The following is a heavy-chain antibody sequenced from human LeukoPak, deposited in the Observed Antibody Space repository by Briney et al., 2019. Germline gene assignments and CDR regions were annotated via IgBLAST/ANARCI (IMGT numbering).Heavy chain of an antibody. J-gene: IGHJ6*02. CDR3: ARGRVRYCSSTSCSYYYGMDV. CDR1: GGSFSGYY. Sequence: SETLSLTCAVYGGSFSGYYWSWIRQPPGKGLEWIGEINHSGSTNYNPSLKSRVTISVDTSKNQFSLKLSSVTAADTAVYYCARGRVRYCSSTSCSYYYGMDVWGQGTTVTVSS. CDR2: INHSGST. D-gene: IGHD2-2*01. V-gene: IGHV4-34*01.